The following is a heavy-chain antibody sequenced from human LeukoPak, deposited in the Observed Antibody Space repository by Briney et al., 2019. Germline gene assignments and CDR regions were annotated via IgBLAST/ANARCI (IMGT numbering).Heavy chain of an antibody. CDR2: IYYSGST. D-gene: IGHD1-14*01. V-gene: IGHV4-31*03. J-gene: IGHJ1*01. CDR3: ARGRMTGNGH. Sequence: PSETLSLTCTVSGGSISSGGYYWSWIRQHPGKGLEWIGYIYYSGSTYYNPSLKSRVTISVDMSKNQFSLKLSSVTAADTAVYYCARGRMTGNGHWGQGTLVTVSS. CDR1: GGSISSGGYY.